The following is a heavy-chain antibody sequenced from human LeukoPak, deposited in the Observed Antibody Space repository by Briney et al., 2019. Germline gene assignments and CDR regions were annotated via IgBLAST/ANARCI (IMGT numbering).Heavy chain of an antibody. CDR3: AKDCGGDCYGVDY. V-gene: IGHV3-30*18. J-gene: IGHJ4*02. D-gene: IGHD2-21*02. Sequence: GGSLTLFCAASGFTFSSYGMHWVRQAPGKGLEGVAVISYDGSNKYYADSVKGRFTISRDNSKNTLYLQMNSLRAEDTAVYYCAKDCGGDCYGVDYWGQ. CDR1: GFTFSSYG. CDR2: ISYDGSNK.